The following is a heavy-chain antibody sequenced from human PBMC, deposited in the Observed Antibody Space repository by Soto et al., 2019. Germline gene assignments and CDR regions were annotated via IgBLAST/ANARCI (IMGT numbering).Heavy chain of an antibody. D-gene: IGHD2-2*01. CDR1: GGSISNYY. CDR3: ARAVLPATAPFDY. CDR2: IYYSGST. J-gene: IGHJ4*02. V-gene: IGHV4-59*01. Sequence: QVQLQESGPRLVKPSETLSLTCIVSGGSISNYYWSWIRQPPGKGLEWIGYIYYSGSTNYNPSLQSRVTRSVDTSKNQFSLKLISVTAADTAVYYWARAVLPATAPFDYWGQGTLVTVSS.